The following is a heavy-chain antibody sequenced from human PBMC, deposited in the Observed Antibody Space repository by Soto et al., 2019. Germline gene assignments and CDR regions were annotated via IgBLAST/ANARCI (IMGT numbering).Heavy chain of an antibody. CDR2: ISGSGGST. CDR1: GFTFSSYA. Sequence: PGGSLRLSCAASGFTFSSYAMSWVRQAPGKGLEWVSAISGSGGSTYYADSVKGRFTISRDNSKNTLYLQMNSLRAEDTAVYYCAKDRMAAARPYNWFDPWGQGTLVTVSS. CDR3: AKDRMAAARPYNWFDP. D-gene: IGHD6-13*01. J-gene: IGHJ5*02. V-gene: IGHV3-23*01.